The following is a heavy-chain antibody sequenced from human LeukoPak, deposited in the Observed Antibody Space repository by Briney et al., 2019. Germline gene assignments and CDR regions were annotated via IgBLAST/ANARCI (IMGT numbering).Heavy chain of an antibody. CDR2: ISLRGRT. J-gene: IGHJ5*02. CDR3: SRESGPYCPFGH. Sequence: SETLSVTRGVSGGSITTTSFWSWVRQPPGGGLEWIGEISLRGRTQYNPSLKSRVNISIDESMNHLYLSLASVTAADTAVYYCSRESGPYCPFGHWGQGTLVAVTS. D-gene: IGHD1-26*01. CDR1: GGSITTTSF. V-gene: IGHV4-4*02.